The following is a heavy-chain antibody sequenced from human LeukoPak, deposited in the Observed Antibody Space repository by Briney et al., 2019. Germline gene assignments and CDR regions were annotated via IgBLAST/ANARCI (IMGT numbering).Heavy chain of an antibody. CDR3: ARGPRFLEWLPFDY. Sequence: GGSLRLSCTASGFPFQSYWVNWVRQAPGKGLELVANINADGSDKYFMDSVKGRFSISRDNANNRLYLQMTSLRAEDTAVYYCARGPRFLEWLPFDYWGQGTLVTVSS. D-gene: IGHD3-3*01. CDR1: GFPFQSYW. J-gene: IGHJ4*02. V-gene: IGHV3-7*01. CDR2: INADGSDK.